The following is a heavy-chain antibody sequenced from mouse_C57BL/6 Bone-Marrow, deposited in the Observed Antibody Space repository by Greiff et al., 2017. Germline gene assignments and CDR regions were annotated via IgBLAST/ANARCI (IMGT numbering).Heavy chain of an antibody. V-gene: IGHV1-75*01. J-gene: IGHJ1*03. CDR2: FFPGSGST. Sequence: QVQLQQSGPELGRPGASVKISCKASGYTFTDYYINWVKQRPGQGLEWIGWFFPGSGSTYYNEKFKGKATLTVDKSSSTAYMLLSSLTSEDSAVYFCARGYYGPHWYFDVWGTGTTVTVSS. CDR1: GYTFTDYY. CDR3: ARGYYGPHWYFDV. D-gene: IGHD1-2*01.